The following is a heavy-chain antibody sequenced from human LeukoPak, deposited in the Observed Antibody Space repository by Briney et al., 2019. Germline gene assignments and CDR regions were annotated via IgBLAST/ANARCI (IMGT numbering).Heavy chain of an antibody. CDR3: ARAFRVVRGVHDYFDY. CDR2: IYYSGSI. V-gene: IGHV4-31*03. J-gene: IGHJ4*02. D-gene: IGHD3-10*01. CDR1: GGSVSSGGYY. Sequence: PSQTLSLTCTVSGGSVSSGGYYWSWIRQHPGKGLEWIGYIYYSGSIYYNPSLKSRLTISVDTSKNQFSLKLSSVTAADTAVYYCARAFRVVRGVHDYFDYWGQGTLVTVSS.